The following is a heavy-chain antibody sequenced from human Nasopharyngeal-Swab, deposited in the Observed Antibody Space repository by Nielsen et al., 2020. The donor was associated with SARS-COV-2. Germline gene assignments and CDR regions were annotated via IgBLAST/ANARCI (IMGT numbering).Heavy chain of an antibody. Sequence: ASVKVSCKASGYTFTSYAMHWVRQAPGQRLEWMGWINAGNGNTKYSQKFQGRVTITRDTSASTAYMELSSLRSEDTAVYYCARGGSGIAVAGTRFDPWGQGTLVTVSS. D-gene: IGHD6-19*01. CDR1: GYTFTSYA. CDR2: INAGNGNT. CDR3: ARGGSGIAVAGTRFDP. J-gene: IGHJ5*02. V-gene: IGHV1-3*01.